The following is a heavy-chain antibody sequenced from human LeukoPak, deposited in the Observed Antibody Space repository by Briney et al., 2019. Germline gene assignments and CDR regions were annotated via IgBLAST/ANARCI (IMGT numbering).Heavy chain of an antibody. CDR3: SRGSGWLSVY. V-gene: IGHV3-49*03. J-gene: IGHJ4*02. CDR1: GFTFGDYL. D-gene: IGHD6-19*01. CDR2: ISGGTT. Sequence: GGSLRLSCTASGFTFGDYLMSWFRQAPGKGLEWIGFISGGTTEYAASVKGRFTISRDDSTSIAYLQMNSLTTEDTAVYYCSRGSGWLSVYWGKGTLVTVSS.